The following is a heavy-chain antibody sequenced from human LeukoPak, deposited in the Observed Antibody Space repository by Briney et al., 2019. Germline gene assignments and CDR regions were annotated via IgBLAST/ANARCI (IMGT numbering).Heavy chain of an antibody. CDR3: ATYSSSWYSPYYYYYGMDV. J-gene: IGHJ6*02. CDR1: GYTFTGYY. V-gene: IGHV1-2*02. Sequence: ASVKFSCKASGYTFTGYYMHWVRQAPGQGLEWMGWINPNSGGTNYAQKFQGRVTMTRDTSISTAYMELSRLRSDDTAVYYCATYSSSWYSPYYYYYGMDVWGQATTVTVSS. CDR2: INPNSGGT. D-gene: IGHD6-13*01.